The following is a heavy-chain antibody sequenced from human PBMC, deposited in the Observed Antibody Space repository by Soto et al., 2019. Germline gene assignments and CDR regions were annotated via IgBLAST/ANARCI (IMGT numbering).Heavy chain of an antibody. D-gene: IGHD6-6*01. J-gene: IGHJ6*02. CDR3: AGSSFLRSGALFHGLDV. CDR1: GGSFTGFY. CDR2: INHGGTA. V-gene: IGHV4-34*01. Sequence: QVQLQQWGAGLLKPSETLSLTCAVHGGSFTGFYWDWVRQPPGKGLEWIGEINHGGTANYNPSLKSRVSLSVDMSNSHFSLKLASVTAEDTALYFCAGSSFLRSGALFHGLDVWGQGTTVTVSS.